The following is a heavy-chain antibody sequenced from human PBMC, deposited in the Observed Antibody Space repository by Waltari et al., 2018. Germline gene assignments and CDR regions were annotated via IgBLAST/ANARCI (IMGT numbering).Heavy chain of an antibody. CDR2: VYSGGNT. CDR3: ARQRGSYYSAFDY. D-gene: IGHD1-26*01. V-gene: IGHV4-59*01. CDR1: GDSMVGYY. J-gene: IGHJ4*02. Sequence: QVQLQESGPGLVKPSETLSLTCRVSGDSMVGYYWSWIRQSPGRGLEWIGNVYSGGNTKYNPSLQSRISMTVDTSKKQISLSLSVVTAADAAVYFCARQRGSYYSAFDYWGQGTRVAVSS.